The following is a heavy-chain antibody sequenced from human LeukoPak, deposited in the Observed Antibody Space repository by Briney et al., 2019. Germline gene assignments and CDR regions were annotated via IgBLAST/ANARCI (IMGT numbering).Heavy chain of an antibody. Sequence: SETLSPTCTVSGGSISSGGYYWSWIRQHPGKGLEWIGYIYYSGSTYYNPSLKSRVTISIDKSKNQFFLSLSSVTAADTAVYYCAGLVGRYSSGLYYYYFDYWGQGTLVTVSS. CDR2: IYYSGST. CDR1: GGSISSGGYY. J-gene: IGHJ4*02. D-gene: IGHD3-22*01. CDR3: AGLVGRYSSGLYYYYFDY. V-gene: IGHV4-31*09.